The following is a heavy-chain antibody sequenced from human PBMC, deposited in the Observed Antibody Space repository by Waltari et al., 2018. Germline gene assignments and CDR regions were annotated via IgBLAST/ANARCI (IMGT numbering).Heavy chain of an antibody. CDR1: GGSFSGYY. D-gene: IGHD3-10*01. Sequence: QVQLQQWGAGLLKPSETLSLTCAVYGGSFSGYYWSWIRQPPGKGMEWIGEINHSGSTNYNPSLKSRVTISVDTSKNQFSLKLSSVTTADTAVYYCARGRWYYGSGNFRYYFDYWGQGTLVTVSS. CDR3: ARGRWYYGSGNFRYYFDY. J-gene: IGHJ4*02. CDR2: INHSGST. V-gene: IGHV4-34*01.